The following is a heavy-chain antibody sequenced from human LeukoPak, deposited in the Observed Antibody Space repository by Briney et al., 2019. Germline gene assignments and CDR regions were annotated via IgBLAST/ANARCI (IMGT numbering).Heavy chain of an antibody. J-gene: IGHJ4*02. V-gene: IGHV3-11*01. D-gene: IGHD4-17*01. CDR2: ISGSGSAK. CDR3: ARGRGFGDPLHDF. Sequence: GGSLRLSCAASGFTFSYYYMTWIRQAPGKGLEWVSYISGSGSAKYYGDSVKGRFTISRDNAKNSVFLQMNSLRSEDTAVYYCARGRGFGDPLHDFWGQGTLVTVSS. CDR1: GFTFSYYY.